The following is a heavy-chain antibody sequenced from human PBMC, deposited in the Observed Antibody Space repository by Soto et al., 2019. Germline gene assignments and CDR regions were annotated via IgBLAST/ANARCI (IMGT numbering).Heavy chain of an antibody. CDR1: GFTFSNYA. Sequence: PGGSLGLSCVASGFTFSNYAMNWVRQAPGKGLEWVAVISYDGSNKYYADSVKGRITISRDNSRNTLYLQMNNLRAEDTAMYYCARDLGNNYGSFAYWGQGTLVTVSS. CDR2: ISYDGSNK. D-gene: IGHD4-17*01. J-gene: IGHJ4*02. CDR3: ARDLGNNYGSFAY. V-gene: IGHV3-30-3*01.